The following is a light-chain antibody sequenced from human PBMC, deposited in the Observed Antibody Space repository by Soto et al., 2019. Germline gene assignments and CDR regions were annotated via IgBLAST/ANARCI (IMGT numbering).Light chain of an antibody. CDR3: AGWDDTLDAHV. Sequence: QSVLPQSPSASGTPGQRVTISCSGSRSNIGRNFVYWYQHVPGTAPRLLIQRNNERPSGVPDRFSGYKSGTSVSLAISGRRSDDEATYYCAGWDDTLDAHVFVGGTKVTVL. J-gene: IGLJ3*02. CDR2: RNN. V-gene: IGLV1-47*01. CDR1: RSNIGRNF.